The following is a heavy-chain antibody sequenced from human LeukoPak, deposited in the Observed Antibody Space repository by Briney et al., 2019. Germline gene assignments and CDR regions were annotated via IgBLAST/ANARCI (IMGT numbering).Heavy chain of an antibody. CDR3: ARLRGEAGTHLSYDY. Sequence: PGGSLRLSCASSGVTVSSNYMTWVRQAPGKGLEWVSVIYSGGNTYYADSVKGRFTISRDNSKNTLHLQMNSLRVEDTAVYYSARLRGEAGTHLSYDYWGQGTLVTVS. V-gene: IGHV3-66*04. D-gene: IGHD1-1*01. CDR2: IYSGGNT. J-gene: IGHJ4*02. CDR1: GVTVSSNY.